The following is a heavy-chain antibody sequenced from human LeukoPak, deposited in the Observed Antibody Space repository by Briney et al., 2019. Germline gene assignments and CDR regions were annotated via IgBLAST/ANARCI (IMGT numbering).Heavy chain of an antibody. CDR3: ARDRGIVGARGPFDP. V-gene: IGHV1-69*13. D-gene: IGHD1-26*01. J-gene: IGHJ5*02. CDR1: GGTFSSYA. Sequence: ASVKVSCKASGGTFSSYAISWVRQAPGQGLEWMGGIIPIFGTANYAQKFQGRATITADESTSTAYMELSSLRSEDTAVYYCARDRGIVGARGPFDPWGQGTLVTVSS. CDR2: IIPIFGTA.